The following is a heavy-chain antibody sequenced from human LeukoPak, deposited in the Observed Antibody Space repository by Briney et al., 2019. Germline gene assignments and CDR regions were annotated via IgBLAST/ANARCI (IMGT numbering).Heavy chain of an antibody. CDR2: INHSGST. CDR3: ARLSSGSYPHRLFDY. D-gene: IGHD3-10*01. V-gene: IGHV4-34*01. Sequence: SETLSLTCAVYGGSFSGYYWSWLRQPPGKGLEWLGEINHSGSTNYNPSLKSRVTISVDTSKNQFSLKLSSVTAADTAVYYCARLSSGSYPHRLFDYWGQGTLVTVSS. J-gene: IGHJ4*02. CDR1: GGSFSGYY.